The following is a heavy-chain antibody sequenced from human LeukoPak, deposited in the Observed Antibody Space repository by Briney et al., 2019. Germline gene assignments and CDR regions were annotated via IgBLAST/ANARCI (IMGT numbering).Heavy chain of an antibody. V-gene: IGHV1-69*13. J-gene: IGHJ5*02. CDR3: ARDGLSVVVPAAMRPYNWFDP. D-gene: IGHD2-2*01. CDR2: IIPIFGTA. Sequence: ASVKVSCKASGGTFSSYAISWVRQAPGQGLEWMGGIIPIFGTANYAQKFQGRVTITADESTSTVYMELSSLRSEDTAVYYCARDGLSVVVPAAMRPYNWFDPWGQGTLVTVSS. CDR1: GGTFSSYA.